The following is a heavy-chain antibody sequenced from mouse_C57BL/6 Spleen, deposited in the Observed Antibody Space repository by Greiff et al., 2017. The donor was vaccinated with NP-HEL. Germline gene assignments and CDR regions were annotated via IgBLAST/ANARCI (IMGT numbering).Heavy chain of an antibody. CDR1: GYTFTSYW. Sequence: QVQLQQPGAELVRPGTSVKLSCKASGYTFTSYWMHWVKQRPGQGLEWIGVIDPSDSYTNYNQKFKGKATLTVDTSSSTAYMQLSSLTSEDSAVYYCARSGDGYYGLGFAYWGQGTLVTVSA. J-gene: IGHJ3*01. CDR2: IDPSDSYT. D-gene: IGHD2-3*01. V-gene: IGHV1-59*01. CDR3: ARSGDGYYGLGFAY.